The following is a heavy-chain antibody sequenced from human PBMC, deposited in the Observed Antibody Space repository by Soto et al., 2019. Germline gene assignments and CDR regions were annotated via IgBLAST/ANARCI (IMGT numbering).Heavy chain of an antibody. CDR3: AKAQTGTNTAIDY. V-gene: IGHV3-23*01. Sequence: GGSLRLSCAASGFTFSSYAMSWVRQAPGKGPEWVSHINDGGGIIDHADSVKGRFTISRDNSKNTLYLEMNSLRAEDTAVYYCAKAQTGTNTAIDYWGRGTLVTVSS. D-gene: IGHD1-1*01. CDR2: INDGGGII. CDR1: GFTFSSYA. J-gene: IGHJ4*02.